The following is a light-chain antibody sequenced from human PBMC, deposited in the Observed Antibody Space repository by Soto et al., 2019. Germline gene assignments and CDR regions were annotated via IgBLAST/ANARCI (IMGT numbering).Light chain of an antibody. CDR3: QQSLETPYT. Sequence: DIQMTQSPSSLSASVGDSITITCRASQSIGSYLNRYQQNPGKAPKLLLYVESILQSGVPSRFSGSGSATDFTLTISSLQPEDFATYYCQQSLETPYTFGQGTKLEIK. V-gene: IGKV1-39*01. CDR2: VES. J-gene: IGKJ2*01. CDR1: QSIGSY.